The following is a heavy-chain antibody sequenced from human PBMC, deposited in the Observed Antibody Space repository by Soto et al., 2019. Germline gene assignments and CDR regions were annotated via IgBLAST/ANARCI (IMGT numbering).Heavy chain of an antibody. Sequence: QVQLVQSGAEVTRPGASVKVSCKASGYSFISHYIHWVRQAPGQGLEWMGLINPSGGSATLAQKLQGRVTMKRDTATSTVYMEHTIMRSEDAAVYFCARAYLSSKLSLSNFDFWGQGTLVTVSS. J-gene: IGHJ4*02. CDR1: GYSFISHY. V-gene: IGHV1-46*04. D-gene: IGHD2-2*01. CDR2: INPSGGSA. CDR3: ARAYLSSKLSLSNFDF.